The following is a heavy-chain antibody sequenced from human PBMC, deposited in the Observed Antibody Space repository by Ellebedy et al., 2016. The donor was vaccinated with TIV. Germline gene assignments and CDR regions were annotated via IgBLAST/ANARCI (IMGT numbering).Heavy chain of an antibody. CDR1: GFTVITDY. D-gene: IGHD6-19*01. Sequence: GESLKISCAASGFTVITDYMSWVRQAPGKGLEWVSTIYSGGAAYYGDSVKGRFTVSRDNSKNTVYLQMNSLRVEDTAVYFCARNRDANGWYVDLWGQGTLVTVSS. CDR2: IYSGGAA. V-gene: IGHV3-66*01. J-gene: IGHJ5*02. CDR3: ARNRDANGWYVDL.